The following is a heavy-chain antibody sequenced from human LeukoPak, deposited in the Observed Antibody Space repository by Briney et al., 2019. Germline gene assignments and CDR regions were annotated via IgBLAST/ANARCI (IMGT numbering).Heavy chain of an antibody. CDR3: AREASEAFDI. CDR1: GFTFNTYS. J-gene: IGHJ3*02. V-gene: IGHV3-21*01. CDR2: IGGSSSSR. Sequence: GGSLRLSCVASGFTFNTYSMNWVRQAPGKGLEWVSSIGGSSSSRYHADSVKGRFTTSRDNAKNSLYLQMSSLRDEDTAVYYCAREASEAFDIWGQGTMVTVSS.